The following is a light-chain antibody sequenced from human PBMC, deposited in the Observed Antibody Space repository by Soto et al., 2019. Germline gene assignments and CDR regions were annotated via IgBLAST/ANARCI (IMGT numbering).Light chain of an antibody. Sequence: DIQMTQSPSTLSASVGDRVTITCRVSQSISSWLAWYQQKPGEAPNLLIYRASILASGVPSRFSGSGSGTEFTLTISSLQPDDFAAYYCQRYNLYPYSFGQGTKLEIK. V-gene: IGKV1-5*03. CDR2: RAS. CDR1: QSISSW. CDR3: QRYNLYPYS. J-gene: IGKJ2*03.